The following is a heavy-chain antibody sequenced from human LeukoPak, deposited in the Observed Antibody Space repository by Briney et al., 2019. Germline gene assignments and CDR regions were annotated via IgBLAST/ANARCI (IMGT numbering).Heavy chain of an antibody. CDR2: ISGSGGST. CDR3: AKDSILGSERPKQFDY. Sequence: GGSLRLSCAASGFTFSSYAMSWVRQAPGKGLEWVSAISGSGGSTYYADSVKGWFTISRDNSKNTLYLQMNSLRAEDTAVYYCAKDSILGSERPKQFDYWGQGTLVTVSS. V-gene: IGHV3-23*01. CDR1: GFTFSSYA. D-gene: IGHD3-3*02. J-gene: IGHJ4*02.